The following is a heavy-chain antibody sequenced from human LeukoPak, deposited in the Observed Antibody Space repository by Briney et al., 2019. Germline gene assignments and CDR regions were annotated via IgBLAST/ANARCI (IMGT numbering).Heavy chain of an antibody. V-gene: IGHV4-4*07. CDR2: IYASGST. CDR3: ARERYSSGWYPTIDY. J-gene: IGHJ4*02. Sequence: SETLSLTCTVSGGSITNYYRSWIRQPAGKGLEWIGRIYASGSTNYNPSLKSRVTMSVDTSKNQFSLKLSSVTAADTAVYYCARERYSSGWYPTIDYWGQGTLVTVSS. CDR1: GGSITNYY. D-gene: IGHD6-19*01.